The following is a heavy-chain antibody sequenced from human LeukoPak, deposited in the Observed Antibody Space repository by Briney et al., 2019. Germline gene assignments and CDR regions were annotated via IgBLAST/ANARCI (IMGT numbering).Heavy chain of an antibody. V-gene: IGHV3-30-3*01. J-gene: IGHJ1*01. CDR3: ARECCGGDCYSYFQH. D-gene: IGHD2-21*02. Sequence: GGSLRLSCAASGFTFSSYAMHWVRQAPGKGLEWVAVISYDGSNKYYADSVKGRFTISRDNSKNTLYLQMNSLRAEDTAVYYCARECCGGDCYSYFQHWGQGTLVTVSS. CDR1: GFTFSSYA. CDR2: ISYDGSNK.